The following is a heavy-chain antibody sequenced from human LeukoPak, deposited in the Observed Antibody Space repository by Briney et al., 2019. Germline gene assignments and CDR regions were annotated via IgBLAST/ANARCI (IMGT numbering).Heavy chain of an antibody. V-gene: IGHV4-4*07. CDR3: ARDHLDYYDSSGNRDAFDI. CDR2: IYTSGRT. J-gene: IGHJ3*02. Sequence: SETLSLTCTVSGGSISSYYWSWIRQPAGKGLEWIGRIYTSGRTNYNPSLKSRVTMSVDTSKNQFSLKLSSVTAADTAVYYCARDHLDYYDSSGNRDAFDIWGQGTMVTVSS. CDR1: GGSISSYY. D-gene: IGHD3-22*01.